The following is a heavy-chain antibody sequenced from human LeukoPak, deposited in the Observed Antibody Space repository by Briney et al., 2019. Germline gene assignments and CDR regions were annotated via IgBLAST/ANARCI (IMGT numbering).Heavy chain of an antibody. CDR3: ARDHPSDCSGGSCYWNDAFDI. CDR1: RYTFTSYY. J-gene: IGHJ3*02. D-gene: IGHD2-15*01. V-gene: IGHV1-46*01. CDR2: INPGGGST. Sequence: ASVKVSCKASRYTFTSYYMHWVRQAPGQGLEWMGIINPGGGSTSYAQKFQGRVTMTRDMSTSTVYMELSSLRSEDTAVYYCARDHPSDCSGGSCYWNDAFDIWGQGTMVTVSS.